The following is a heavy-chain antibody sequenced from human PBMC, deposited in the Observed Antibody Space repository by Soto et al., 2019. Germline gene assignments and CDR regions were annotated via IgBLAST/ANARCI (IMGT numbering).Heavy chain of an antibody. V-gene: IGHV4-39*01. CDR1: GGSVTNSSYY. J-gene: IGHJ4*02. CDR2: VYYRGRS. CDR3: VSQRTTVPTQAYFDY. D-gene: IGHD4-17*01. Sequence: SETLSLTCTVSGGSVTNSSYYRGWIRQSPGKGLEWIGSVYYRGRSYSKSSVKSRVTISVDTSKNRFSLSLNSVTASDTAVYFCVSQRTTVPTQAYFDYWGPGALVTVST.